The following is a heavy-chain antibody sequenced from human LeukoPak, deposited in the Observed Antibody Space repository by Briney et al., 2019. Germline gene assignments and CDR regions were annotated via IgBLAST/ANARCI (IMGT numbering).Heavy chain of an antibody. V-gene: IGHV3-11*01. J-gene: IGHJ4*02. Sequence: GGSLRLSCEASGFTFRTFWMSWVRQAPGEGLEWVSYISSSGSTIYYADSVKGRFTISRDNAKNSLYLQMNSLRAEDTAVYYCARGSGTTLLGIDYWGQGTLVTVSS. CDR3: ARGSGTTLLGIDY. CDR2: ISSSGSTI. D-gene: IGHD1-7*01. CDR1: GFTFRTFW.